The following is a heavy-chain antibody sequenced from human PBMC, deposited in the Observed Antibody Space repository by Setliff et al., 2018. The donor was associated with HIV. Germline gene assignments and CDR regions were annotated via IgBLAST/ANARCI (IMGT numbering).Heavy chain of an antibody. J-gene: IGHJ5*01. CDR3: ARGDRGGGYNYGGFWFDS. Sequence: SETLSLTCTVSGGSISSHYWSGIRQPPGKGLEWIGYIYNSRSTNYHPSLKSRLTISIDTSKNQFSLNLSSVTAADTAVYYCARGDRGGGYNYGGFWFDSWGQGTLVTVSS. V-gene: IGHV4-59*08. CDR1: GGSISSHY. CDR2: IYNSRST. D-gene: IGHD5-18*01.